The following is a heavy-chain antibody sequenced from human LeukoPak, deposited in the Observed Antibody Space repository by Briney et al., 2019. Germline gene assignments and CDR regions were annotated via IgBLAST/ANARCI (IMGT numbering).Heavy chain of an antibody. CDR3: ARALYYYDSIDY. CDR2: IYTSGST. V-gene: IGHV4-61*02. J-gene: IGHJ4*02. Sequence: SETLSLTCTVSGGSISSGSYYWSWIRQPAGKGLEWIGRIYTSGSTNYNPSLKSRVTISVDTSKNQFSLKLSSVTAADTAAYYCARALYYYDSIDYWGQGTLVTVSS. CDR1: GGSISSGSYY. D-gene: IGHD3-22*01.